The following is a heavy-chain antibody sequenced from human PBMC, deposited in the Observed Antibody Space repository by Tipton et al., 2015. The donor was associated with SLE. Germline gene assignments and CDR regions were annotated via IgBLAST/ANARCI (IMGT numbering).Heavy chain of an antibody. V-gene: IGHV3-9*01. CDR3: AKGYSSSWQDDAFDI. CDR1: GFTFSSYE. J-gene: IGHJ3*02. Sequence: SLRLSCAASGFTFSSYEMNWVRQAPGKGLEWVSGISWNSGSIGYADSVKGRFTISRDNAKNSLYLQMNSLRAEDTALYYCAKGYSSSWQDDAFDIWGQGTMVTVSS. D-gene: IGHD6-13*01. CDR2: ISWNSGSI.